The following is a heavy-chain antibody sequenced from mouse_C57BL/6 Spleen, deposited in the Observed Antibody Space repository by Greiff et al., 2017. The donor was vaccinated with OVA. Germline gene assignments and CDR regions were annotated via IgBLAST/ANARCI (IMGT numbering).Heavy chain of an antibody. CDR1: GFSLTSSG. J-gene: IGHJ4*01. CDR2: IWRGGST. V-gene: IGHV2-2*01. CDR3: ARKGPYAMDY. Sequence: VQLKESGPGLVQPSQSLSITCTVSGFSLTSSGVHWVRQSPGKGLEWLGVIWRGGSTDYNAAFISRLSISKDNSKSQVFFKMNSLQADDAAIYYCARKGPYAMDYWGQGTSVTVSS.